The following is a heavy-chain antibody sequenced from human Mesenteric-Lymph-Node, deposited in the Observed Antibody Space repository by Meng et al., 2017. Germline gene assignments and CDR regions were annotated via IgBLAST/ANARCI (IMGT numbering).Heavy chain of an antibody. CDR3: ARRTPGYYYYYGMDV. V-gene: IGHV4-34*01. Sequence: ETLSLTCAVYGGSFSGYYWSWIRQPPGKGLEWIGEINHSGSTNYNPSLKSRVTISVDTSKNQFSLKLSSVTAADTAVYYCARRTPGYYYYYGMDVWGQGTTVTVSS. CDR1: GGSFSGYY. D-gene: IGHD4-23*01. CDR2: INHSGST. J-gene: IGHJ6*02.